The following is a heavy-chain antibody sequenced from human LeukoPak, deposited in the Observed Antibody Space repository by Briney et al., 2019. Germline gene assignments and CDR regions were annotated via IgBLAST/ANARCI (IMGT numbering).Heavy chain of an antibody. CDR1: GFTVSSNY. V-gene: IGHV3-53*01. Sequence: GGSLRLSCAASGFTVSSNYMSWVRQAPGKGLEWVSVIYSGGSTYYADSVKGRFTISRDNAKNTVYLQMNSLRDEDTAVYYCAKPYGYYYYYVDVWGKETTVTVSS. J-gene: IGHJ6*03. CDR2: IYSGGST. D-gene: IGHD4-17*01. CDR3: AKPYGYYYYYVDV.